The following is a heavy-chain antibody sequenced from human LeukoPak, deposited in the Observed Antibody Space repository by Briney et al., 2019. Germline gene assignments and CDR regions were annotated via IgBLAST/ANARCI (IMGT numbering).Heavy chain of an antibody. Sequence: SETLSLTCTVSGRSVNYYFWSWIRQPPGKGLEWIGYIHSSGRTNYNPSLKSRVTISIDTSKNQFSLKVNSVTAADTAVYYCAKDGPFDIWGQGTMVTVSS. J-gene: IGHJ3*02. CDR1: GRSVNYYF. V-gene: IGHV4-59*02. CDR2: IHSSGRT. CDR3: AKDGPFDI. D-gene: IGHD3/OR15-3a*01.